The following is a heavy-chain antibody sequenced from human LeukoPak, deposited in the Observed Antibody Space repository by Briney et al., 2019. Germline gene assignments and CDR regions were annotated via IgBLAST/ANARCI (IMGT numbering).Heavy chain of an antibody. V-gene: IGHV3-23*01. CDR3: AKGPRRPYCSSTSCYSFDY. CDR1: GFTFSSFA. J-gene: IGHJ4*02. D-gene: IGHD2-2*01. Sequence: GRSLRLSCAASGFTFSSFAMSWVRQAPGKGMEWVSAISGSGGSTYYADSVKGRFTISRDNSKNTLYLQMNSLRAEDTAVYYCAKGPRRPYCSSTSCYSFDYWGQGTLVTVSS. CDR2: ISGSGGST.